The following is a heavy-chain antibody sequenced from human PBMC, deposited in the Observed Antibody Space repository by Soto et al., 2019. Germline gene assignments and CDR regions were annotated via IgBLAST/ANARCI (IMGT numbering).Heavy chain of an antibody. D-gene: IGHD3-10*01. CDR1: GYTFTSYY. J-gene: IGHJ4*02. V-gene: IGHV1-46*01. CDR2: INPSGGST. Sequence: QVQLVQSGAEVKKPGASVKVSCKASGYTFTSYYMHWVRQAPGQGLEWMGIINPSGGSTSYAQKFQGRVTMTSDTSTITVSMELSSLRSEDTAVYYCARGRGRLWFGVDYWGQCTLVTVYS. CDR3: ARGRGRLWFGVDY.